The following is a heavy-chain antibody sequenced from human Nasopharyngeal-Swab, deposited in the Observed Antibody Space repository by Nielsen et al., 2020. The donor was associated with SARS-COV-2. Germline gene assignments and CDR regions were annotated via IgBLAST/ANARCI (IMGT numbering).Heavy chain of an antibody. CDR1: GFTFADYA. D-gene: IGHD2-8*01. Sequence: SLKISYAASGFTFADYAMHWVRQAPGKGLEWVSGISWNSGSIGYADSVKGRFTISRDNAKNSLYLQMNSLRAEDTALYYCAKSYAGDAFDIWGQGTMVTVSS. J-gene: IGHJ3*02. CDR3: AKSYAGDAFDI. V-gene: IGHV3-9*01. CDR2: ISWNSGSI.